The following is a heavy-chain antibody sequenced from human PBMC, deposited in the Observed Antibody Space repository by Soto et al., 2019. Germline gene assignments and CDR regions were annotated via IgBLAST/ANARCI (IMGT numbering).Heavy chain of an antibody. CDR3: ARAPIYSYGYPKAAGGY. Sequence: QVQLVESGGGVVQPGRSLRLSCAASGFTFSDYYMSWIRQAPGKGLEWVSYISSSGSTIYYADSVKGRFTISRDNAKNSLYLQMNSLRAEDTAVYYCARAPIYSYGYPKAAGGYWGQGTLVTVSS. CDR2: ISSSGSTI. V-gene: IGHV3-11*01. D-gene: IGHD5-18*01. CDR1: GFTFSDYY. J-gene: IGHJ4*02.